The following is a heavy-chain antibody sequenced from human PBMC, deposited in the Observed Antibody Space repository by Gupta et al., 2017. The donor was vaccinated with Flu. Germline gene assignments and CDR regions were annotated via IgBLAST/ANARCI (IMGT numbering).Heavy chain of an antibody. CDR1: GXXXXXXX. Sequence: VQLVGTGGGLVERGGSLXXXRXAXGXXXXXXXIXXVRQAPGKGLEWVANIKQDGSEKYYVDSVKVRFTISRDNAKNSLYLQMNSLRAEDTAVYYCARYSGWFLPFDYWGQGTLVTVSS. CDR2: IKQDGSEK. D-gene: IGHD6-19*01. CDR3: ARYSGWFLPFDY. V-gene: IGHV3-7*01. J-gene: IGHJ4*02.